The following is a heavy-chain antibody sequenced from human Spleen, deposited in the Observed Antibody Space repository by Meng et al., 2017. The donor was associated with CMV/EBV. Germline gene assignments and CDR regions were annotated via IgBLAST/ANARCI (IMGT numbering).Heavy chain of an antibody. D-gene: IGHD3-22*01. Sequence: ESLKISCTVSVDSFSSDYYWAWIRQPPGKGLEWIGSISHSGGTNYNPSLQRRVTMSVDTSKKVFSLKVSSVTAADTAVYYCARYTMIVVAPDYWGQGTLVTVSS. CDR2: ISHSGGT. J-gene: IGHJ4*02. CDR3: ARYTMIVVAPDY. CDR1: VDSFSSDYY. V-gene: IGHV4-38-2*02.